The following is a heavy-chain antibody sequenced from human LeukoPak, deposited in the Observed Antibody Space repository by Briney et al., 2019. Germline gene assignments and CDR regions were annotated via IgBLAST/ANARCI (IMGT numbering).Heavy chain of an antibody. CDR3: AREINKWFDP. V-gene: IGHV3-74*03. CDR1: GFTFSSHW. Sequence: GGSLRLSCAASGFTFSSHWMHWVRQAPGKGLVWVSRISPDGSTTKNADSVKGRFTISRDNARSTLYLQMNSLRAEDTAVYYCAREINKWFDPWGQGTLVTVSS. J-gene: IGHJ5*02. CDR2: ISPDGSTT.